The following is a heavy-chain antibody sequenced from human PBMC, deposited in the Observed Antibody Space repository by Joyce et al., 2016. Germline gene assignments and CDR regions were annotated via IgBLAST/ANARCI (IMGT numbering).Heavy chain of an antibody. J-gene: IGHJ4*02. D-gene: IGHD1-14*01. CDR3: ARHQKPDLGDI. CDR2: ISPGDSDT. Sequence: EVQLVQSGPEVKKPGESLKISCKGSGYRFSSYWIGWVRQMPGKGLECMGIISPGDSDTKYSPSFQGQVSFSVDKSTNTAYLQWSSLKASDTAMYYCARHQKPDLGDIWGQGTLVIVSS. CDR1: GYRFSSYW. V-gene: IGHV5-51*01.